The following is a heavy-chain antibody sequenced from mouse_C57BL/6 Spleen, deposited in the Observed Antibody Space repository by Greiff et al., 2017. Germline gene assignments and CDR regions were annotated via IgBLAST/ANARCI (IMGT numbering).Heavy chain of an antibody. CDR3: ARWDTTVGYYYAMDY. D-gene: IGHD1-1*01. CDR1: GYTFTSYW. J-gene: IGHJ4*01. V-gene: IGHV1-64*01. CDR2: IHPNSGST. Sequence: VQLQQSGAELVKPGASVKLSCKASGYTFTSYWMHWVKQRPGQGLEWIGMIHPNSGSTNYNEKFKSKATLTVDKSSSTAYMQLSSLTSEDSAVYYCARWDTTVGYYYAMDYWGQGTSVTVSS.